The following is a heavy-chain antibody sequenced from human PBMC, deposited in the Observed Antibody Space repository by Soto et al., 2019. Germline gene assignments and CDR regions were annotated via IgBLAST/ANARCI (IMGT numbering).Heavy chain of an antibody. J-gene: IGHJ5*02. V-gene: IGHV4-59*01. CDR3: ARHSGGSRGRFDP. D-gene: IGHD2-15*01. Sequence: QVQLQESGPGLVKPSETLSLTCSVSGDSISTSYWSWLRQSPGMGLEWIGHLFYSGVTKCNPSLKSRVTMSADASKNQFFLNLTSLTAADTGFYYCARHSGGSRGRFDPWGQGILVTVSS. CDR2: LFYSGVT. CDR1: GDSISTSY.